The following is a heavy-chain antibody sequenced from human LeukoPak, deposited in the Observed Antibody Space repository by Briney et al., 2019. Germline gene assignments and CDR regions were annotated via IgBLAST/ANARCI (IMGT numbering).Heavy chain of an antibody. D-gene: IGHD4-17*01. V-gene: IGHV5-51*01. CDR1: GYSFTSYW. CDR2: IYPGDSDT. Sequence: GESLKISCKGSGYSFTSYWIGWVRQMPGKGLEWMGIIYPGDSDTRYSPSFQGQVTISADKSISTAYLQWSSLKASDTAMYYCATTGGDHPGPDLYYYYYGMDVRGQGTTVTVSS. J-gene: IGHJ6*02. CDR3: ATTGGDHPGPDLYYYYYGMDV.